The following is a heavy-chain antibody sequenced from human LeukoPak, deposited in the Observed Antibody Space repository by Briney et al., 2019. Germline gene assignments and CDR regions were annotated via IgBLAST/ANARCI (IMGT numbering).Heavy chain of an antibody. V-gene: IGHV4-39*01. CDR1: GDSIRSSSYY. Sequence: PSETLSLTXTVSGDSIRSSSYYWDGIRQPLGKGLEWIGTIYYSGRTYYNPSLKSRVTISIDTSKNQFSLKLTSVTAADTAVYYSARRRYYDSSGYLDWGQGTLLTVSS. J-gene: IGHJ1*01. D-gene: IGHD3-22*01. CDR3: ARRRYYDSSGYLD. CDR2: IYYSGRT.